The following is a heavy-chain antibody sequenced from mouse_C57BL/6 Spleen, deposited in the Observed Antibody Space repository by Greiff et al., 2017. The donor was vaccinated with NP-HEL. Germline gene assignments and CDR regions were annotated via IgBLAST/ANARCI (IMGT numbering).Heavy chain of an antibody. CDR2: ISSGGSYT. J-gene: IGHJ2*01. V-gene: IGHV5-6*01. D-gene: IGHD1-1*01. CDR3: ARDEVENYFDY. CDR1: GFTFSSYG. Sequence: EVQVVESGGDLVKPGGSLKLSCAASGFTFSSYGMSWVRQTPDKRLEWVATISSGGSYTYYPDSVKGRYTISRDNAKKTLYLQMSSLKSEDTAMDDCARDEVENYFDYWGQGTTLTVSS.